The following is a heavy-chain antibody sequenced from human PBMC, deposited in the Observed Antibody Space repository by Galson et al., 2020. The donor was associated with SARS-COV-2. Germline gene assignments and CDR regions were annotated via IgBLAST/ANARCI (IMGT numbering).Heavy chain of an antibody. J-gene: IGHJ4*02. CDR2: TYYRSKWNN. V-gene: IGHV6-1*01. CDR3: ARDPSDWTFFDY. CDR1: GDNVSSDRAA. Sequence: SQTLSLTCAISGDNVSSDRAARNWIRQSPSRGLEWLGRTYYRSKWNNDSAVSMRGRLIINPDTSENQFSLQLDSVTPEDTAVYYCARDPSDWTFFDYWGQGTLVTVSS. D-gene: IGHD1-1*01.